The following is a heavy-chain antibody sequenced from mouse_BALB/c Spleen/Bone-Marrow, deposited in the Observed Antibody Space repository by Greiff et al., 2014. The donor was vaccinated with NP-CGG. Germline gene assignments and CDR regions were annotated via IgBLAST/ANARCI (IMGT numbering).Heavy chain of an antibody. D-gene: IGHD2-1*01. Sequence: VQLQQSGAELAKPGASVKMSCKASGYTFTRYWMHWVKQRPGQGLEWIGYINPSTGYTEYNQKFKDKATLTADKSSRTAYMQLSSLTSEDSAVYYCVCGNYYLAYWGQGTLVTVSA. J-gene: IGHJ3*01. CDR1: GYTFTRYW. CDR3: VCGNYYLAY. V-gene: IGHV1-7*01. CDR2: INPSTGYT.